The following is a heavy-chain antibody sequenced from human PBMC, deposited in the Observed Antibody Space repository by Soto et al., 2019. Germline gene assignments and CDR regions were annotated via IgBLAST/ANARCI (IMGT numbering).Heavy chain of an antibody. CDR3: ARDLYDSSGYYPYYFDY. J-gene: IGHJ4*02. CDR1: GGSISSYY. CDR2: IYTSGST. V-gene: IGHV4-4*07. Sequence: SETLSLTCTVSGGSISSYYWSWIRQPAGKGLEWIGRIYTSGSTNYNPSLKSRVTMSVDTSKNQFSLKLSSVTAADTAVYYCARDLYDSSGYYPYYFDYWGQGTLVTVSS. D-gene: IGHD3-22*01.